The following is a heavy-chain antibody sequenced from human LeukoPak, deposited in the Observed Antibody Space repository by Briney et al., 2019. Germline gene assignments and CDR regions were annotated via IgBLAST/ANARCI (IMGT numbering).Heavy chain of an antibody. CDR1: GGSFSGYY. Sequence: PSETLSLTCAVYGGSFSGYYWSWIRQPPGKVLEWIGEINHSGSTNYNPSLKSRVTISVDTSKNQFSLKLSSVTAADTAVYYCARGRAARPKKGWYFDLWGRGTLVTVSS. V-gene: IGHV4-34*01. J-gene: IGHJ2*01. D-gene: IGHD6-6*01. CDR3: ARGRAARPKKGWYFDL. CDR2: INHSGST.